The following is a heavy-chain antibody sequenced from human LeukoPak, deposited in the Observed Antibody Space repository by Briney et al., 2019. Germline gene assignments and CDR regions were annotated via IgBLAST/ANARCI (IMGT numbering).Heavy chain of an antibody. CDR3: ARGATTMIVVVYYFDY. CDR1: GFTFSSYW. Sequence: GGSLRLSCAASGFTFSSYWMSWVRQAPGKGLEWVAHIKQDGSEKYYVDSVKGRFTISRDNAKNSLYLQMNSLRAEDTAVYYCARGATTMIVVVYYFDYWGQGTLVTVSS. CDR2: IKQDGSEK. J-gene: IGHJ4*02. D-gene: IGHD3-22*01. V-gene: IGHV3-7*01.